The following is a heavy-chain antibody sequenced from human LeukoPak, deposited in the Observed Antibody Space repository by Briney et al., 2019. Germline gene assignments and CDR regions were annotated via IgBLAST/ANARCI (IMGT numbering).Heavy chain of an antibody. CDR2: ISAYNGKT. CDR1: GYTFTSYG. J-gene: IGHJ4*02. Sequence: ASVKVSCKASGYTFTSYGISWVRQAPGQGLEWMGWISAYNGKTNYAQKLQGRVTMTTDTSTSTAYMELRSLRSDDTAVYYCAMSFVVVPAAAFDYWGQGTLVTVSS. V-gene: IGHV1-18*01. D-gene: IGHD2-2*01. CDR3: AMSFVVVPAAAFDY.